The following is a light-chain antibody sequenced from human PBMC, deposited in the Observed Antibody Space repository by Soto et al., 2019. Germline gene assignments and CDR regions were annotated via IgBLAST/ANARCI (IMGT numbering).Light chain of an antibody. V-gene: IGKV1-8*01. CDR2: AAS. CDR1: QDIGTY. J-gene: IGKJ4*01. CDR3: QQVNVYPST. Sequence: AIRMTQSPSSFSASPGDRVSITCRATQDIGTYLAWYQQKPGKAPKLLIYAASSLQSGVPSRFSGGGSGTDFTLTISSLQPEDFATYYCQQVNVYPSTFGGGTKVDIK.